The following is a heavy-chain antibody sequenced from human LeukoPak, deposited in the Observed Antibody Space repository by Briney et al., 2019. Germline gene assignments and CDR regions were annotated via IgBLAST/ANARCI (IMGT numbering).Heavy chain of an antibody. CDR1: GGSFSGYY. D-gene: IGHD2-15*01. Sequence: SETLSLTCAVYGGSFSGYYWSWIRQPPGKGLEWIGEINHSGSTNYNPSLKSRVTISVDTSKNQFSLNLSSVTAADTAVYYCARGFRIVSRFDYWGQGTLVTVSS. CDR2: INHSGST. V-gene: IGHV4-34*01. CDR3: ARGFRIVSRFDY. J-gene: IGHJ4*02.